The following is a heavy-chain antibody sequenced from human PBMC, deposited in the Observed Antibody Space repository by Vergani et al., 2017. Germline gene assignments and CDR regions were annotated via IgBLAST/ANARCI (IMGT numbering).Heavy chain of an antibody. CDR3: VKGKGTFEN. V-gene: IGHV3-30*02. D-gene: IGHD1-7*01. CDR1: GFTFSSYA. Sequence: QVQLVESGGGVVQPGRSLRLSCAASGFTFSSYAMHWVRQAPGKGLEWVAFIRYDGSRRDYGESVKGRFTISRDNSKNMVYKQMNSLRPEDTAVYYCVKGKGTFENWGQGTLVTVSS. J-gene: IGHJ4*02. CDR2: IRYDGSRR.